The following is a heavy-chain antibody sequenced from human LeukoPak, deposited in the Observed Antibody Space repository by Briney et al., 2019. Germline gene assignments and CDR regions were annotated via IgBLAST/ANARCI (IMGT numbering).Heavy chain of an antibody. J-gene: IGHJ4*02. CDR1: GLSFSSSA. D-gene: IGHD4-23*01. Sequence: PGGSLRLSCAASGLSFSSSAMTWVRQAPGKGLEWVSAISDSGGSTFYADSVRGRFTISRDNSKNTLYLQMNSLRAEDTAVYYCAKDSVVPGLADYWGQGTLVTVSS. CDR3: AKDSVVPGLADY. V-gene: IGHV3-23*01. CDR2: ISDSGGST.